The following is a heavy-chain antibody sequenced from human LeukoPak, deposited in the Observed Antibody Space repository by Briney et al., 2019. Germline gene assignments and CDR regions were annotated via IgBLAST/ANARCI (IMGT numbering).Heavy chain of an antibody. Sequence: SGTLSLTCTVSGGSISSYYWSWIRQPAGKGLEWIGRIYTSGSTNYNPSLKSRVTMSVDTSKNQFSLKLSSVTAADTAVYYCARAPSSYGSGSYDDYWGQGTLVTVSS. CDR3: ARAPSSYGSGSYDDY. J-gene: IGHJ4*02. CDR1: GGSISSYY. CDR2: IYTSGST. V-gene: IGHV4-4*07. D-gene: IGHD3-10*01.